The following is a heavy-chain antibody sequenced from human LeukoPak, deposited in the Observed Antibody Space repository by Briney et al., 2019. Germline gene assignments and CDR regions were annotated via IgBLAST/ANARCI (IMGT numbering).Heavy chain of an antibody. CDR2: IYSNSGGT. Sequence: ASVTVSCKASGYTFTGYYMHWVRQAPGQGFEWMGRIYSNSGGTNYAQNFQGRVTMTRDTSISTVYMELISLTSDDTAVYYCAREMNYDDYRTSDYWGQGTLVTVSS. D-gene: IGHD4-17*01. CDR1: GYTFTGYY. V-gene: IGHV1-2*02. CDR3: AREMNYDDYRTSDY. J-gene: IGHJ4*02.